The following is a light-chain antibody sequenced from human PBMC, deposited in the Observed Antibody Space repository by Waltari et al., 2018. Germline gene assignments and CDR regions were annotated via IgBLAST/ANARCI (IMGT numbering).Light chain of an antibody. V-gene: IGKV1-39*01. CDR3: QQSYSQTRT. Sequence: DIQMTQSPSSLSASVGDRVTITCRASQSISSYLSWYQQKPGRAPQLLIYAASSLESGVPSRFSGSGSGRDFTLIISSLQPEDFATYSCQQSYSQTRTFGQGTKVEI. CDR2: AAS. CDR1: QSISSY. J-gene: IGKJ1*01.